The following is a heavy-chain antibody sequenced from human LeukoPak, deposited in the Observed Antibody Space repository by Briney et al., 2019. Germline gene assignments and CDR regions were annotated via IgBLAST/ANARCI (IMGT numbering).Heavy chain of an antibody. CDR1: GYTFTSYA. CDR2: INAGNGNT. CDR3: ARDQVCSGGSCYYYFDY. J-gene: IGHJ4*02. Sequence: ASVKVSCKASGYTFTSYAMHWVRQAPGQRLEWMGWINAGNGNTKYSQKFQGRVTITRDTSASTAYMELSSLSSEDTAVYYCARDQVCSGGSCYYYFDYWGQGTLVTVSS. V-gene: IGHV1-3*01. D-gene: IGHD2-15*01.